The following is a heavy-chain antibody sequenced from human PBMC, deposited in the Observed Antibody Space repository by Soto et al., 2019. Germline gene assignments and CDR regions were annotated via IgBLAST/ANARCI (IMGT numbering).Heavy chain of an antibody. CDR1: GFTVSTNF. J-gene: IGHJ6*02. CDR3: ARDEYSSGWTRPVSHKLHYYGMDV. CDR2: ISYDGSNK. Sequence: GGSLRLSCAASGFTVSTNFMTWVRQAPGKGLEWVAVISYDGSNKYYADSVKGRFTISRDNSKNTLYLQMNSLRAEDTAVYYCARDEYSSGWTRPVSHKLHYYGMDVWGQGTTVTVS. D-gene: IGHD6-19*01. V-gene: IGHV3-30-3*01.